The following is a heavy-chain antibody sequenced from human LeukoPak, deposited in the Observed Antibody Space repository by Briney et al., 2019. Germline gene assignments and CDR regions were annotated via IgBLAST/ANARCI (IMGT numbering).Heavy chain of an antibody. Sequence: SVKVSCKASGGTFSSYAISWVRQAPGQGLEWMGRIIPILGIANYAQKFQGRVTITADKSTSTAYMELSSLRSEDTAVYYCARDPLVYGDSLGGDAFDIWGQGTMVTVSS. V-gene: IGHV1-69*04. CDR2: IIPILGIA. CDR3: ARDPLVYGDSLGGDAFDI. CDR1: GGTFSSYA. J-gene: IGHJ3*02. D-gene: IGHD4-17*01.